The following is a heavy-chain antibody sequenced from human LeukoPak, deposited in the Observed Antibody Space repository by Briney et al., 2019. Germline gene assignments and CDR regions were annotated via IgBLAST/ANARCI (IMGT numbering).Heavy chain of an antibody. CDR3: ARFKAYYDFWSGYPI. D-gene: IGHD3-3*01. CDR1: GGSISTTSYY. Sequence: SETLSLTCTVSGGSISTTSYYWAWIRQPPGKGLEWIGNIYYSGSTYYNPSLKSRVTISVDTSKNQFSLKLSSVTAADTAVYYCARFKAYYDFWSGYPIWGQGTMVTVSS. CDR2: IYYSGST. V-gene: IGHV4-39*07. J-gene: IGHJ3*02.